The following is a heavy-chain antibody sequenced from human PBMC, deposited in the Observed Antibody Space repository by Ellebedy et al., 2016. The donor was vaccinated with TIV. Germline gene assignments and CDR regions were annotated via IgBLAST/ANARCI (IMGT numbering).Heavy chain of an antibody. CDR3: ARDTNNYYDSSGYPNHAFDI. CDR1: GGSISSYY. V-gene: IGHV4-59*01. D-gene: IGHD3-22*01. Sequence: SETLSLXCTVSGGSISSYYWSWIRQLPGKGLEWIGYIYYSGSTNYNPSLKSRVTISVDTSKNQFSLKLSSVTAADTAVYYCARDTNNYYDSSGYPNHAFDIWGQGTMVTVSS. J-gene: IGHJ3*02. CDR2: IYYSGST.